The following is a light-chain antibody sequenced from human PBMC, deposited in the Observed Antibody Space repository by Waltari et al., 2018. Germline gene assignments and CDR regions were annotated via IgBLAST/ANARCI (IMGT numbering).Light chain of an antibody. CDR2: DVT. J-gene: IGLJ2*01. CDR3: SSCSYEPTTTVI. Sequence: QSALTQPASVSGSPGQSLTIPRPVSHTDVGAYGDVPWYQHHPGKAPKLSIYDVTDRPSGISNRFSASKSDDTASLTISGLQPEDEATYYCSSCSYEPTTTVIFGGGTKVTVL. CDR1: HTDVGAYGD. V-gene: IGLV2-14*01.